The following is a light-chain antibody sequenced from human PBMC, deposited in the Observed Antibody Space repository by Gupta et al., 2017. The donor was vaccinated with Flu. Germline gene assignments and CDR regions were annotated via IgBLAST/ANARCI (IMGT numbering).Light chain of an antibody. Sequence: ILLHLSVATMYVYPMERATLSCRASKSVSSNLAWYQQKPGQAPRLLIYSASTRATGVPARVSCSGSGTDFTLTISRLQAEDFVVYCCQQNNNWPWTFGQGTKVEIK. CDR1: KSVSSN. J-gene: IGKJ1*01. V-gene: IGKV3-15*01. CDR2: SAS. CDR3: QQNNNWPWT.